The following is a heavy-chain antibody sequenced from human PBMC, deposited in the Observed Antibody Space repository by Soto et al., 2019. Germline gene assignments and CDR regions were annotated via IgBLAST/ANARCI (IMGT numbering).Heavy chain of an antibody. CDR2: IYSGGSA. D-gene: IGHD5-18*01. J-gene: IGHJ4*02. Sequence: EVQLVESGGGLVQPGGSLRLSCAASGFTVSSNYMSWVRQAPGKGLEWVSVIYSGGSAYYADSVKGRFTISRDNSKNTRYLQMNSLRAEDTAVDYCARHRYSSGGGYVDYWGQGSLVTVSS. CDR1: GFTVSSNY. V-gene: IGHV3-66*04. CDR3: ARHRYSSGGGYVDY.